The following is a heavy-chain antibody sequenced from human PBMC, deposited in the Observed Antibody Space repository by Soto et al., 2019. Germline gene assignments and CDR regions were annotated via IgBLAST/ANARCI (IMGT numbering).Heavy chain of an antibody. J-gene: IGHJ4*02. CDR1: GFTFSGYW. Sequence: EVQLVESGGGLVQPGGSLRLSCAASGFTFSGYWMHWVRQAPGKGLTWVSRINSDGTYTSSADSVRGRFTISRGDARNTLYLQMNSLRIEDTAVYYCTRALDGMIPTAYWGQGTLVTVSS. CDR3: TRALDGMIPTAY. V-gene: IGHV3-74*01. CDR2: INSDGTYT. D-gene: IGHD3-22*01.